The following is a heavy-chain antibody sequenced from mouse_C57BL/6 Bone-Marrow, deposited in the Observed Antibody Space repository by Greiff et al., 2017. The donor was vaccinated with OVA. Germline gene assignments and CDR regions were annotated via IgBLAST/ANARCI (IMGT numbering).Heavy chain of an antibody. D-gene: IGHD1-1*01. Sequence: EVKLQESGPGLVKPSQSLSLTCSVTGYSITSGYYWNWIRQFPGNKLEWMGYISYDGSNNYNPSLKNRISITRDTSKNQFFLKLNSVTTEDTATYYCARGVLRYTDWGQGTLVTVSA. CDR1: GYSITSGYY. V-gene: IGHV3-6*01. CDR3: ARGVLRYTD. CDR2: ISYDGSN. J-gene: IGHJ3*01.